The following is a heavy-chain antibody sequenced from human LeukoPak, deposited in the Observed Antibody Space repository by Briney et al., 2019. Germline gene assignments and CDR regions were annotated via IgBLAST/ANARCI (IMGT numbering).Heavy chain of an antibody. D-gene: IGHD6-19*01. CDR2: ISSSGSTI. CDR3: ARGAVAGYF. CDR1: GFTFSSYG. J-gene: IGHJ4*02. V-gene: IGHV3-48*04. Sequence: GRSLRLSCAASGFTFSSYGMHWVRQAPGKGLEWVSYISSSGSTIYYADSVKGRFTISRDNAMNSLYLQMNSLRAEDTAVYYCARGAVAGYFWGQGTLVTVSS.